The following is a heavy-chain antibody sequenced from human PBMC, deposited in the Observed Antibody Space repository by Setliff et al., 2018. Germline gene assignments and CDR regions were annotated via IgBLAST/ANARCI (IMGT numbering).Heavy chain of an antibody. J-gene: IGHJ3*02. D-gene: IGHD3-16*01. CDR1: GFTFDSYA. Sequence: GGSLRLSCAASGFTFDSYAMTWVRQAPGKGLEWVSTISGSADNTYYADSVKGRFTISRDNSKNTLYLQMNSLRPEDTAIYSCTTDPSPTFGGVIGAAFDIWGQGTMVTVSS. CDR3: TTDPSPTFGGVIGAAFDI. V-gene: IGHV3-23*01. CDR2: ISGSADNT.